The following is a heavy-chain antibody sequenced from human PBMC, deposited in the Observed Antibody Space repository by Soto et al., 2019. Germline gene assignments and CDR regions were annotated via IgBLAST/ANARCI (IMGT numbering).Heavy chain of an antibody. CDR1: GFTFSSYA. CDR3: AKGNMVRGSYYGMDL. CDR2: ISTSGTKI. V-gene: IGHV3-23*01. J-gene: IGHJ6*02. Sequence: EVRLLESGGGLKQPGGSLRLSCAASGFTFSSYAMTWVRLAPGKGLEWVSTISTSGTKIYYADSVKGRFSISRDNFDNTVSLQMSSLRAEDTAIYYCAKGNMVRGSYYGMDLWGPGTTVTVSS. D-gene: IGHD3-10*01.